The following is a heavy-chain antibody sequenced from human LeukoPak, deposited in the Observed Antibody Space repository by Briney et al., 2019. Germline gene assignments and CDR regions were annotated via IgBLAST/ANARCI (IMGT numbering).Heavy chain of an antibody. V-gene: IGHV3-13*04. D-gene: IGHD6-19*01. Sequence: KAGGSLRLSCAASGFTFSSYDMHWVRQATGKGLEWVSAITTRGDTYYSGSVKGRFTISRENAKNSLYLQMNSLRAGDTAVYYCARGLYSSGWYVPELDYWGQGTLVAVSS. CDR2: ITTRGDT. CDR1: GFTFSSYD. CDR3: ARGLYSSGWYVPELDY. J-gene: IGHJ4*02.